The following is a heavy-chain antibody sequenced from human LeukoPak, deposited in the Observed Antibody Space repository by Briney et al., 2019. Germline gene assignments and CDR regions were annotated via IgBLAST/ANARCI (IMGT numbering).Heavy chain of an antibody. Sequence: ASAKVSCKASGYTFTSYYMHWVRQAPGQGLEWMGIINPSDGSTRYPQKFQSRVTMTRDTSTSTVYMELSSLRSEDTAVYYCARDPTAYSGIYSFDYWGQGTLVSVST. CDR1: GYTFTSYY. CDR2: INPSDGST. D-gene: IGHD1-26*01. CDR3: ARDPTAYSGIYSFDY. J-gene: IGHJ4*02. V-gene: IGHV1-46*01.